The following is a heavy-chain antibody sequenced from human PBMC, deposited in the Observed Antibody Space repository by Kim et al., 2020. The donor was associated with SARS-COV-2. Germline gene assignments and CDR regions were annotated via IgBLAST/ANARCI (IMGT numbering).Heavy chain of an antibody. CDR3: ARDQSRAGPTTVDY. J-gene: IGHJ4*02. CDR2: INNDGSNT. V-gene: IGHV3-74*01. CDR1: GFTFSSYW. Sequence: GGSLRLSCAASGFTFSSYWMHWVREVPGKGLVWVSRINNDGSNTIYADSVKGRFTISRDNAKNTLYLQMNSLRAEDTAVYYCARDQSRAGPTTVDYWGQGTLVTVSS. D-gene: IGHD1-26*01.